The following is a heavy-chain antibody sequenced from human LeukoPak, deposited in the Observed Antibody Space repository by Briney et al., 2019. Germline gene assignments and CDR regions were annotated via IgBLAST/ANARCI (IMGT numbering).Heavy chain of an antibody. Sequence: GGSLRLSCAASGFTFSSYSMNWVRQAPGEGLEWVSSISSSSSYIHSADSVKGRFTISRDNAKNSLYLRMNSLRAEDTAVYYCARDLYDSGAYSSPIDYWGQGTLVTVSS. J-gene: IGHJ4*02. D-gene: IGHD3-22*01. CDR1: GFTFSSYS. CDR2: ISSSSSYI. V-gene: IGHV3-21*01. CDR3: ARDLYDSGAYSSPIDY.